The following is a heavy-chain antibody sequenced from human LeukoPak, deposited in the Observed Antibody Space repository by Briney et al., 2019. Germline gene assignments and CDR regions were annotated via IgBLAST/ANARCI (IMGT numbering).Heavy chain of an antibody. CDR3: AELGITMIGGV. CDR1: GFTFSSSA. D-gene: IGHD3-10*02. CDR2: ITSGSSYI. J-gene: IGHJ6*04. Sequence: PGGSLRLSCAASGFTFSSSAMSWVRQAQGKGLEGVASITSGSSYIYYADSVKGGFTIARDNAKNSLYLQMNSLRAEDTAVYYCAELGITMIGGVWGKGTTVTISS. V-gene: IGHV3-21*01.